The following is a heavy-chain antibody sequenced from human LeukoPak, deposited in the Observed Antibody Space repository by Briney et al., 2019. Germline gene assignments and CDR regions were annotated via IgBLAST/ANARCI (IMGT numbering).Heavy chain of an antibody. J-gene: IGHJ6*03. D-gene: IGHD3-3*01. V-gene: IGHV4-34*01. Sequence: SETLSLTCAVYGGSFSGYYWSWVRQPPGKGLEWIGEINRSGSTNYNPSLKHRVSISVDTSNDQFSLKLRSVTAADTAVYYCARGHPSITIFGVVILTYPIQGAGYYYMDVWGKGTTVTVSS. CDR3: ARGHPSITIFGVVILTYPIQGAGYYYMDV. CDR1: GGSFSGYY. CDR2: INRSGST.